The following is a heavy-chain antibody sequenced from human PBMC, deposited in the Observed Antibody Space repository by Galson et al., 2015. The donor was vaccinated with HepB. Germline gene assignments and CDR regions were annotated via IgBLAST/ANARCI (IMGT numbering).Heavy chain of an antibody. D-gene: IGHD3-22*01. CDR1: GYTFTSYG. J-gene: IGHJ3*02. Sequence: SVKVSCKASGYTFTSYGISWVRQAPGQGLEWMGWISAYNGNTNYAQKLQGRVTMTTDTSTSTAYMELRSLRSDDTAVYYCARERMTYYYDSSGYRYAFDIWGQGTMVTVSS. CDR3: ARERMTYYYDSSGYRYAFDI. V-gene: IGHV1-18*01. CDR2: ISAYNGNT.